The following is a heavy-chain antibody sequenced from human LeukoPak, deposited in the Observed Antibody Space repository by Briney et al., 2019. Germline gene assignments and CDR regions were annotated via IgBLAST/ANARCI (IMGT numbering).Heavy chain of an antibody. Sequence: PGGSLRLSCAASGFTFSSYAMSWVRQAPGKGLEWVSAISGSGGSTYYADSVKGRFTISRDNSKNTLYLQMNSLRAEDTAVYYCAKKGVLRFLEWLPRDYYFDYWGQGTLVTVSS. V-gene: IGHV3-23*01. CDR3: AKKGVLRFLEWLPRDYYFDY. D-gene: IGHD3-3*01. CDR2: ISGSGGST. CDR1: GFTFSSYA. J-gene: IGHJ4*02.